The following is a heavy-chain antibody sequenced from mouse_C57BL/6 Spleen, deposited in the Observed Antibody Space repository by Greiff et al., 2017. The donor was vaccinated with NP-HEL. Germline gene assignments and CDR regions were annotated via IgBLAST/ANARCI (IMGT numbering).Heavy chain of an antibody. CDR2: INYDGSST. J-gene: IGHJ1*03. Sequence: EVQWVESEGGLVQPGSSMKLSCTASGFTFSDYYMAWVRQVPEKGLEWVANINYDGSSTYYLDSLKSRFIISRDNAKNILYLQMSSLKSEDTATYYCARDRYYYGSSYWYFDVWGTGTTVTVSS. V-gene: IGHV5-16*01. D-gene: IGHD1-1*01. CDR1: GFTFSDYY. CDR3: ARDRYYYGSSYWYFDV.